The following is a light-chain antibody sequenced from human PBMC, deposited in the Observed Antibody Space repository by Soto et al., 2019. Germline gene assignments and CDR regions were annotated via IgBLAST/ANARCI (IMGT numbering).Light chain of an antibody. Sequence: EIVMTQSPATLSVSPGERATLSCRASQSVSSNLAWYQQKPGQAPRLLIYGASTRATGIPARFSGSGSGTEITLTISSLLSEDFAVYYCQQYNNWPPWTFGQGTKVEIK. CDR2: GAS. CDR1: QSVSSN. V-gene: IGKV3-15*01. CDR3: QQYNNWPPWT. J-gene: IGKJ1*01.